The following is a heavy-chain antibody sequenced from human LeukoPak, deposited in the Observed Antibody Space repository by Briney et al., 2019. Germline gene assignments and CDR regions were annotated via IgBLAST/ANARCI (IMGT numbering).Heavy chain of an antibody. CDR2: ISSSGSTI. D-gene: IGHD3-3*01. Sequence: LSLTCTVSGGSISSSSYYWGWIRQPPGKGLEWVSYISSSGSTIYYADSVKGRFTISRDNAKNSLYLQMNSLRAEDTAVYYCARGKVDDFWRIRYYYYMDVWGKGTTVTVSS. V-gene: IGHV3-11*04. CDR1: GGSISSSSYY. J-gene: IGHJ6*03. CDR3: ARGKVDDFWRIRYYYYMDV.